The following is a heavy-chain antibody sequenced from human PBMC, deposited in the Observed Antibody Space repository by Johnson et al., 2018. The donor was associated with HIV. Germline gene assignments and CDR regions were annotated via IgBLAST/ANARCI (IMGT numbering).Heavy chain of an antibody. CDR2: INSDGSST. V-gene: IGHV3-74*01. Sequence: EVQLVESGGDLVQPGGSLRLSCVGSGFTFSTNWMHWVRQAPGKGLVWVSRINSDGSSTSYADSVKGRFTISRDNAKNTLYLQMNSLRAEDTAVYYCVCLRVSLSAFDIWGQGTMVTVSS. CDR1: GFTFSTNW. D-gene: IGHD2-21*01. CDR3: VCLRVSLSAFDI. J-gene: IGHJ3*02.